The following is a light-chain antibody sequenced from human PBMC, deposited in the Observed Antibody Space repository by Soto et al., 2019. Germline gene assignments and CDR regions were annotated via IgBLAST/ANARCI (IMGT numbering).Light chain of an antibody. V-gene: IGLV2-14*03. Sequence: QSVLTQPASVSGSPGQSIAISCTGTSVDVGGFEYVSWYQQHPGKVPKLMIYDVNNRPSGVSNRFSGSKSGNTASLTISGLQAEDEADYSCSSYTSSNTYVFGTATKVTVL. J-gene: IGLJ1*01. CDR3: SSYTSSNTYV. CDR1: SVDVGGFEY. CDR2: DVN.